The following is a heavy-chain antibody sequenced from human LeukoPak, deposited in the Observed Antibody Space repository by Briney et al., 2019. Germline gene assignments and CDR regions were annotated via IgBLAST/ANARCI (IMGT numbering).Heavy chain of an antibody. D-gene: IGHD6-13*01. CDR2: ISTSGTTA. CDR3: ARDSSSWYVSEH. Sequence: GGSLRLSCVGSGFTFSNFEMNWVRQAPGRGLEWVSYISTSGTTASYRDSVEGRFTISRDNAKNSLYLQMNSLRAEDTALYYCARDSSSWYVSEHWGQGTLVTVSS. CDR1: GFTFSNFE. J-gene: IGHJ1*01. V-gene: IGHV3-48*03.